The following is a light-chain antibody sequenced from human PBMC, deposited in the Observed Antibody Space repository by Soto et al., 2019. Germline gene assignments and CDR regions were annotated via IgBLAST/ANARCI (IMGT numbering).Light chain of an antibody. J-gene: IGLJ1*01. CDR1: SSKIGSND. Sequence: QSVLTQPPSVSAAPGQKVTISCSGNSSKIGSNDVSWYQQLPGKAPKLLIYENSQRPSGIPDRFSGSKSGTSATPGITGLQTGDEADYYCGTWDSSLIALFGTGTKVTVL. CDR2: ENS. V-gene: IGLV1-51*02. CDR3: GTWDSSLIAL.